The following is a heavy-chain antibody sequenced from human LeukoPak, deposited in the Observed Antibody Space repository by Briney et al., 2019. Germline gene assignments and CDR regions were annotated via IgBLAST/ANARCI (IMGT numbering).Heavy chain of an antibody. CDR3: ARGSEYDSSGYYYGSGYVLDY. CDR1: GFTFSSYS. J-gene: IGHJ4*02. V-gene: IGHV3-21*01. CDR2: ISISSSYI. D-gene: IGHD3-22*01. Sequence: PGGSLRLSCAASGFTFSSYSMNWVRQAPGKGLEWVSSISISSSYIYYADSVKGRFTISRDNAKNSLYLQMNSLRAEDTAVYYCARGSEYDSSGYYYGSGYVLDYWGQGTLVTVSS.